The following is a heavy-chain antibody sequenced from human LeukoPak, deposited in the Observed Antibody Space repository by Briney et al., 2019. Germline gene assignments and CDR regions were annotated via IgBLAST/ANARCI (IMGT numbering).Heavy chain of an antibody. CDR3: ARGTRPRVGATGSFDY. D-gene: IGHD1-26*01. CDR1: AGSISSGGYY. J-gene: IGHJ4*02. Sequence: KPSETLSLTCTVSAGSISSGGYYWSWIRQHPGKGLEWIGYIYYSGSTNYNPSLKSRVTISVDTSKNQFSLKLSSVTAADTAVYYCARGTRPRVGATGSFDYWGQGTLVTVSS. CDR2: IYYSGST. V-gene: IGHV4-31*03.